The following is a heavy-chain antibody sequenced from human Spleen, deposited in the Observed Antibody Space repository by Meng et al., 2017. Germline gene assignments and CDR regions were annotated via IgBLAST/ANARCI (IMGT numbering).Heavy chain of an antibody. V-gene: IGHV1-18*01. J-gene: IGHJ5*02. CDR2: ISTSNGAS. CDR1: GYTFTSYA. Sequence: QVQLVQSGSELEKPGASVKVSCKASGYTFTSYAMSWVRQAPGQGLEWMGWISTSNGASNYAQKLQGRLTLTTDTSTTTGYMELTSLTSDDTAVYYCVRDFDPFDRWGQGTLVTVSS. CDR3: VRDFDPFDR.